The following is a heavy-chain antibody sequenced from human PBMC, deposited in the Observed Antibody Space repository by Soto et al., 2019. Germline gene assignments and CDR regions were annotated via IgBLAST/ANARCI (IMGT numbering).Heavy chain of an antibody. J-gene: IGHJ5*02. CDR1: GGTFSSYA. D-gene: IGHD2-2*01. CDR2: IIPIFGTA. V-gene: IGHV1-69*01. CDR3: ARDRVVVVPAAITGSNWFDP. Sequence: QVQLVQSGAEVKKPGSSVKVSCKASGGTFSSYAISWVRQAPGQGLEWMGGIIPIFGTANYAQKFQGRVTITADESTSTAYMELSSLRSEDTAVYYCARDRVVVVPAAITGSNWFDPWGQGTLATVSS.